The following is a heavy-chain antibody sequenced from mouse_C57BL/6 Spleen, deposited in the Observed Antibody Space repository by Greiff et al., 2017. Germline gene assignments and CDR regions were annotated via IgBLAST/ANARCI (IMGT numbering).Heavy chain of an antibody. CDR2: IWTGGGT. Sequence: QVQLQQSGPGLVAPSQSLSITCTVSGFSLTSYAISWVRQPPGKGLEWLGVIWTGGGTNYNSALKSRLSISKDTSKSQVFLKMNSLQTDDTARYYCARDSYYGSSYAMDYWGQGTSVTVSS. J-gene: IGHJ4*01. V-gene: IGHV2-9-1*01. CDR3: ARDSYYGSSYAMDY. D-gene: IGHD1-1*01. CDR1: GFSLTSYA.